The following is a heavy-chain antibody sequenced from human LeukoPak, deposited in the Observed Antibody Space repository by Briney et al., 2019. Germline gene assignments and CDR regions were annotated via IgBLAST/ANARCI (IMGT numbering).Heavy chain of an antibody. CDR2: ISSSGSTI. CDR3: ARQYGDYVRRYFDY. J-gene: IGHJ4*02. V-gene: IGHV3-11*01. D-gene: IGHD4-17*01. CDR1: GFTFSDYY. Sequence: GGSLRLSCAASGFTFSDYYMSWIRLAPGKGLEWVSYISSSGSTIYYADSVKGRFTISRDNAKNSLYLQMNSLRAEDTAVYYCARQYGDYVRRYFDYWGQGTLVTVSS.